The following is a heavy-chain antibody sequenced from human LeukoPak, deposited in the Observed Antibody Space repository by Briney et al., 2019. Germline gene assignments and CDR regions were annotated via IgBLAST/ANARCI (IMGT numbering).Heavy chain of an antibody. Sequence: GESLKISCKGSGYSFISYWIGWVRQMPGKGLEWMGIIYPLDSDTRYSPSFQGQVTISADKSISTAYLQWSSLKASDTAMYYCARHNDYGSGREPFDIWGQGTMVTVSS. CDR2: IYPLDSDT. D-gene: IGHD3-10*01. J-gene: IGHJ3*02. CDR1: GYSFISYW. CDR3: ARHNDYGSGREPFDI. V-gene: IGHV5-51*01.